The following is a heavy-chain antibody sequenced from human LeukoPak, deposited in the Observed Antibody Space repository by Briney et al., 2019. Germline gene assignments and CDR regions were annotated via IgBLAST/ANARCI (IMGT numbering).Heavy chain of an antibody. J-gene: IGHJ4*02. CDR1: GFTFSSYW. CDR2: IKQDGREK. D-gene: IGHD6-13*01. CDR3: ARSGRSNSYDPTFDY. V-gene: IGHV3-7*01. Sequence: PGGSQRLSCAASGFTFSSYWMSWVRQAPGEGREWVANIKQDGREKYSMDSVMGRFTVSRDNAKNLLYLQMNSLRAEDAAMYYCARSGRSNSYDPTFDYWGQGTLVTVSP.